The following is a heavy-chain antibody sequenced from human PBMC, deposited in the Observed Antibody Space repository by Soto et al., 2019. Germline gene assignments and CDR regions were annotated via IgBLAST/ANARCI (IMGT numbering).Heavy chain of an antibody. V-gene: IGHV4-30-4*01. CDR3: ATMGTPATGLYYFDY. D-gene: IGHD1-1*01. J-gene: IGHJ4*02. Sequence: QVQLQESGPGLVKPSQTLSLTCTVSGGSISSGNYYWSWIRQPPGKGLEWIGFISYSGSTYYSASLKSRFTITVDTSKNQFPLNLSFVTAADTAVYYCATMGTPATGLYYFDYWGQGTLVTVSS. CDR1: GGSISSGNYY. CDR2: ISYSGST.